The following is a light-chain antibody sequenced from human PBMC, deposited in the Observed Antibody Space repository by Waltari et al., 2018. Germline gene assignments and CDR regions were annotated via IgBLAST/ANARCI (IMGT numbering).Light chain of an antibody. Sequence: SYELTQPPSVSVSPGQTARITCSGDDLPKKYAYWYQQKPGQALVVVIYEDTKRPSGIPERFSGSSSGTMATFTISGAQVEDEADYYCYSTDSSGNHRVFGRGTKLTVL. CDR2: EDT. V-gene: IGLV3-10*01. CDR1: DLPKKY. CDR3: YSTDSSGNHRV. J-gene: IGLJ3*02.